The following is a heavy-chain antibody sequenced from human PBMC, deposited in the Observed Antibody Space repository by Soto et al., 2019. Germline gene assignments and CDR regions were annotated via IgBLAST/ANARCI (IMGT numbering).Heavy chain of an antibody. J-gene: IGHJ4*02. D-gene: IGHD3-22*01. V-gene: IGHV3-23*01. Sequence: GGSLRLSCAASGFTFSSYAMSWVRQAPGKGLEWVSAISGSGGSTYYADSVKGRFTISRDNSRNTLYLQMNSLRAEDTAVYYCAKNPGYYYDSTGYHFDYWGEGTLVTVSS. CDR2: ISGSGGST. CDR1: GFTFSSYA. CDR3: AKNPGYYYDSTGYHFDY.